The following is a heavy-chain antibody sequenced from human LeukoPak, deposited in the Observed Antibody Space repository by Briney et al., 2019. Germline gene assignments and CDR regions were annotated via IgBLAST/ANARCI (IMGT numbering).Heavy chain of an antibody. CDR2: MYFNSGAT. D-gene: IGHD5-12*01. CDR1: GFTFRDYY. J-gene: IGHJ3*02. V-gene: IGHV1-2*02. CDR3: AREGSSASGQDWYAFDI. Sequence: ASVKVSCKASGFTFRDYYVQWVRHVPGQGLEWVGWMYFNSGATRYAPKFQGRVTLTGDKSINTVYMELVSLGSDDTAMYYCAREGSSASGQDWYAFDIWGQETMVTVSS.